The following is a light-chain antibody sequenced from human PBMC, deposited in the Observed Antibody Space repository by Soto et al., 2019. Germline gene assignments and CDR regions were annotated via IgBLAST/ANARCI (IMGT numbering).Light chain of an antibody. J-gene: IGLJ1*01. CDR1: SSDVGGYNY. V-gene: IGLV2-8*01. Sequence: QSALTQPPSASGSPGQSVTISCTGTSSDVGGYNYVSWYQQHPGKAPKLMIYEVSKRPSGVPDRFSGSKSANTASLTVSGLQAEVEADYYCSSYVGTDTFYVFGTGTKVNV. CDR3: SSYVGTDTFYV. CDR2: EVS.